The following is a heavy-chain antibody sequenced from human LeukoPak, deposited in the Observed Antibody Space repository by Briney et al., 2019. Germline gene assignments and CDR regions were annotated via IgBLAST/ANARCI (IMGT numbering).Heavy chain of an antibody. J-gene: IGHJ4*02. CDR1: GYSISSGYY. CDR2: IYHSGST. Sequence: SETLSLTCAVSGYSISSGYYWGWIRQPPGKGLEWIGSIYHSGSTYYNPSLKSRVTISVDTSKNQFSLKLSFVTAADTAVYYCARVDGYCSSTSCLHYFDYWGQGTLVTVSS. V-gene: IGHV4-38-2*01. CDR3: ARVDGYCSSTSCLHYFDY. D-gene: IGHD2-2*03.